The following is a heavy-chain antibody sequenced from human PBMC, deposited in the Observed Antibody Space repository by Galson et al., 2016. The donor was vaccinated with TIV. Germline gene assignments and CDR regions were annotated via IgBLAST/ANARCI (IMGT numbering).Heavy chain of an antibody. D-gene: IGHD6-13*01. Sequence: SVKVSCKASGYTFTNYGISWVRQAPGQGLEWMGWISGYDTNTEYVQKLQDRVTMTKDTSTSTAYMELRSLRYDDTAVYYCARDAPYSSSWSIDYWGQGSLITGSS. CDR3: ARDAPYSSSWSIDY. CDR2: ISGYDTNT. CDR1: GYTFTNYG. V-gene: IGHV1-18*04. J-gene: IGHJ4*02.